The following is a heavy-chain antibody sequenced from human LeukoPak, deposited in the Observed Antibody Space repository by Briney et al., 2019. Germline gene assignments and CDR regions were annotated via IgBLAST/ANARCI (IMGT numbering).Heavy chain of an antibody. V-gene: IGHV7-4-1*02. CDR2: ISANTGNP. CDR3: ARVDRSSWYYFDY. CDR1: GYTFTSYS. Sequence: GASVKVSCKASGYTFTSYSMNWVRQVPGQGLEWMGYISANTGNPTYAQDFTGRFVFFWDTSVTTAYLQISSLKAEDTAVYYCARVDRSSWYYFDYWGQGTPVTVSS. J-gene: IGHJ4*02. D-gene: IGHD6-13*01.